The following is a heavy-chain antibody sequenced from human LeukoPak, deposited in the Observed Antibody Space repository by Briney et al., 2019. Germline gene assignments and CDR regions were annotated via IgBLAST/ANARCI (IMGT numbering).Heavy chain of an antibody. CDR1: GFTFTNAW. V-gene: IGHV3-64D*06. D-gene: IGHD1-26*01. J-gene: IGHJ4*02. CDR2: ISSNGGST. Sequence: GGSLRLSCAASGFTFTNAWMHWVRQAPGKGLEYVSAISSNGGSTYYADSVKGRFTISRDNSKNTLYLQMSSLRAEDTAVYYCARLSGSYGGALDYWGQGTLVTVSS. CDR3: ARLSGSYGGALDY.